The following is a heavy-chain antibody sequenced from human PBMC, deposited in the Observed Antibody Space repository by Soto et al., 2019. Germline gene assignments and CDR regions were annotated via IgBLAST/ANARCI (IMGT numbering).Heavy chain of an antibody. V-gene: IGHV1-2*02. CDR3: AKDPNIVVVPAGTGGMDV. CDR1: GYTFTDYY. Sequence: ASVKVSCKASGYTFTDYYMHWVRQAPGQGLEWMGWINPNSGGTNYAQKFQGRVTMTRVTSISTAYMELSSLRSDDTALYYCAKDPNIVVVPAGTGGMDVWGQGTTVTVSS. CDR2: INPNSGGT. D-gene: IGHD2-2*01. J-gene: IGHJ6*02.